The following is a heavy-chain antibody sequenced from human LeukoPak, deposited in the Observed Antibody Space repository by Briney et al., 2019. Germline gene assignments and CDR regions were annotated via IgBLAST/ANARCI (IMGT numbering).Heavy chain of an antibody. CDR1: GFTFKNYG. CDR2: ISGSGDTT. Sequence: GGSLRLSCAASGFTFKNYGIGWVRQAPGKGLEWVSDISGSGDTTFYADSVKGRFTASRDSSKNTLYLQLNSLRPEDTAVYYCAKKSYYDFWKDHYRPHFDQWGQGTLVTVSS. J-gene: IGHJ4*02. V-gene: IGHV3-23*01. CDR3: AKKSYYDFWKDHYRPHFDQ. D-gene: IGHD3-3*01.